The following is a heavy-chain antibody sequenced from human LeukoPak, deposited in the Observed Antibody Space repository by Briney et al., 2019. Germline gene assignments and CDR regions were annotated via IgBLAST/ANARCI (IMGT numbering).Heavy chain of an antibody. CDR3: TRQLWSDYYYYYYMDV. Sequence: SETLSLTCAVYGASLSGYYWSWIRQPPGKGLEWNGEINHSGSTNYNPSLKSRVTISVDTSKNQFSLELSSMTAADTAVYYCTRQLWSDYYYYYYMDVWGKGTTVTVSS. J-gene: IGHJ6*03. D-gene: IGHD1-1*01. CDR2: INHSGST. CDR1: GASLSGYY. V-gene: IGHV4-34*01.